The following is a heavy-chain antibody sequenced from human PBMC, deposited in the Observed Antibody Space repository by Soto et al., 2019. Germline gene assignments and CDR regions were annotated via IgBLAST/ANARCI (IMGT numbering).Heavy chain of an antibody. CDR2: ISGSGQMT. V-gene: IGHV3-23*01. D-gene: IGHD1-20*01. Sequence: GGSLRLSCVASGFTFRGDAMSWVRQAPGKGLGWVSSISGSGQMTHYADSVKGRYTISRDNSKNTLYLQMKSLRAEDTAVYYCARSEMTYNWNDWGQGTLVTVSS. J-gene: IGHJ4*02. CDR1: GFTFRGDA. CDR3: ARSEMTYNWND.